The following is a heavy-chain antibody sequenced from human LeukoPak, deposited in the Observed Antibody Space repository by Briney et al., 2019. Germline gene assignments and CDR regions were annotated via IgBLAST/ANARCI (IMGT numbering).Heavy chain of an antibody. CDR1: GFTFSSYW. D-gene: IGHD1-1*01. CDR3: ARVSNSYYCYYMDV. CDR2: IKQDGSEK. Sequence: GGSLRLSYAASGFTFSSYWMSWVRQAPGKGLEWVANIKQDGSEKYYVDSVKGRFTISRDNAKNSLYLQMNSLRAEDTAVYYCARVSNSYYCYYMDVWGKGTTVTVSS. J-gene: IGHJ6*03. V-gene: IGHV3-7*01.